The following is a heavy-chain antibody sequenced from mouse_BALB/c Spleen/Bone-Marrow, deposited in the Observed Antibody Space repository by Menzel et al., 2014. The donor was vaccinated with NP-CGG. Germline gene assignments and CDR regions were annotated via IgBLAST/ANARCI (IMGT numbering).Heavy chain of an antibody. CDR1: GYTFTDYA. CDR3: ARRPTATRATDC. CDR2: ISTYSGIT. D-gene: IGHD1-2*01. V-gene: IGHV1-67*01. J-gene: IGHJ4*01. Sequence: VQLQQSGPELVRPGVSVRISCKGSGYTFTDYAMHWVKQSHAKSLEWIGVISTYSGITNHNQKFKGKATMTVDKSSSTAYMELARLTSEDSAIYYCARRPTATRATDCWGQGTSVTVSS.